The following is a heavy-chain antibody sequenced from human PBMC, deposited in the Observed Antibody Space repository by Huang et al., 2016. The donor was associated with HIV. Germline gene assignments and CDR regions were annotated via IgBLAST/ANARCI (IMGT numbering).Heavy chain of an antibody. Sequence: EVLLVQSGAELKEPGESLKISCKASGYGFSSYWIGWVRQKPGKGLGWMGIIYPRDSETKYSPSVDGQVTISADKATRTAYLQWESLKAPDTAIYFCARQVDGFRSHFDFWGQGTLVSVSS. CDR1: GYGFSSYW. CDR3: ARQVDGFRSHFDF. J-gene: IGHJ4*02. V-gene: IGHV5-51*01. D-gene: IGHD5-18*01. CDR2: IYPRDSET.